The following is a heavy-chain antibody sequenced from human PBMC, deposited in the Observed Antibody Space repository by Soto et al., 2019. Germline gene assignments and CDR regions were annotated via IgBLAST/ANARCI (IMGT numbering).Heavy chain of an antibody. D-gene: IGHD1-7*01. J-gene: IGHJ6*03. Sequence: SQTLSLTCVISGDSVSSNSAAWNWIRQSPSRGLEWLGRTYYRSRWYNDYAVSVRSRITVNADTSKNQFSLHLNSVTPEDTAVVYCAGTISPRWHYMAVWEKGTTVPVSS. CDR1: GDSVSSNSAA. CDR3: AGTISPRWHYMAV. CDR2: TYYRSRWYN. V-gene: IGHV6-1*01.